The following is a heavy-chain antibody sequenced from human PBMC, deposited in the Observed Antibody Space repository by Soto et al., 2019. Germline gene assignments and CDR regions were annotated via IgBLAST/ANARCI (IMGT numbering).Heavy chain of an antibody. Sequence: SETLSLTCTVSGGSIRSGGYYWSWVRQNPRRGLEWIGNIYYSGNTYYNPSLKSRLTISVDTSKNQFSLNLSSVTAADTAVYYCARDRLMATAGTARHYFGLDVWGQGTTVTVSS. CDR3: ARDRLMATAGTARHYFGLDV. CDR2: IYYSGNT. D-gene: IGHD5-18*01. J-gene: IGHJ6*02. CDR1: GGSIRSGGYY. V-gene: IGHV4-31*03.